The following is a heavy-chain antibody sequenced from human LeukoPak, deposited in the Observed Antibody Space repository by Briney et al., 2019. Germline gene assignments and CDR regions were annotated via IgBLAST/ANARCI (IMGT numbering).Heavy chain of an antibody. V-gene: IGHV3-48*03. J-gene: IGHJ6*03. D-gene: IGHD2-2*01. CDR3: ARDRDIVVVPAAPVHYYYMDV. Sequence: GGSLRLSCAASGFTFSSYEMNWVRQAPGKGLEWVSYIISIGSTIYYADSVKGRFTISRDNAKNSLYLQMNSLRAEDTAVYYCARDRDIVVVPAAPVHYYYMDVWGKGTTVTVSS. CDR2: IISIGSTI. CDR1: GFTFSSYE.